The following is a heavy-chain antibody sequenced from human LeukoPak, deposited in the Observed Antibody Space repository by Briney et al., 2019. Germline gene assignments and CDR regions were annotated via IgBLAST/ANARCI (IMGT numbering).Heavy chain of an antibody. CDR3: ARDGGGPDAFDI. Sequence: GGSLRLSCAASGFTFSSYWMNWARQAPGKGLDWVSHIASDSSSIHDADSVKGRFTTSRDNAKNFLYLQMNSLRAEDTAVYYCARDGGGPDAFDIWGQGTMVTVSS. CDR1: GFTFSSYW. CDR2: IASDSSSI. J-gene: IGHJ3*02. V-gene: IGHV3-48*01.